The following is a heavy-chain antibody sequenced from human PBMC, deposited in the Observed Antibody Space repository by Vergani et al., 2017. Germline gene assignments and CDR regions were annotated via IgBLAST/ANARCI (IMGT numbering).Heavy chain of an antibody. J-gene: IGHJ5*02. CDR1: GASVNSYY. D-gene: IGHD5-18*01. Sequence: QVKLQESGPGLVKPSETLSLTCTVSGASVNSYYWSWIRQPPGKGLEWMGYVSFRGDTLYDPSVKGRMTISLNTSSNQFSLYLTSVTAADTAVYYCARSRGYSYGYNWFDPWGQGTLVTVSS. V-gene: IGHV4-59*02. CDR2: VSFRGDT. CDR3: ARSRGYSYGYNWFDP.